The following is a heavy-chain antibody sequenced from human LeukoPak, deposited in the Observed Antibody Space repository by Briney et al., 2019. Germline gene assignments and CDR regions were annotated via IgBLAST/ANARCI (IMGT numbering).Heavy chain of an antibody. CDR1: GFSFDDYG. CDR2: ITNWNGGST. J-gene: IGHJ3*02. D-gene: IGHD2-2*02. CDR3: ARCSRSSTDCYSAFDI. V-gene: IGHV3-20*04. Sequence: GGPLRLSCEASGFSFDDYGMSWVRQSTGKGLEWVSAITNWNGGSTGYADSVRGRFTISRDNAKNSLYLQMNSLRAEGTALYYCARCSRSSTDCYSAFDIWGQGTMVTVSS.